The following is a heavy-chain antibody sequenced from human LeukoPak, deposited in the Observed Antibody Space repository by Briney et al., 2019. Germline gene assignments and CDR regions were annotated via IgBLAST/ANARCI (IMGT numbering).Heavy chain of an antibody. CDR3: ASDSDYYDSSQNY. CDR1: GGSISSSSYY. J-gene: IGHJ4*02. V-gene: IGHV4-39*07. D-gene: IGHD3-22*01. Sequence: PSETLSLTCTVSGGSISSSSYYWGWIRQPPGKGLEWIGSIYYSGSTYYNPSLKSRVTISVDTSKNQFSLKLSSVTAADTAVYYCASDSDYYDSSQNYWGQGTLVTVSS. CDR2: IYYSGST.